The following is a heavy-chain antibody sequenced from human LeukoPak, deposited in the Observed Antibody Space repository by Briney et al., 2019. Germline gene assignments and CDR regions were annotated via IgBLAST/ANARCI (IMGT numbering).Heavy chain of an antibody. CDR1: GYTFTGYY. J-gene: IGHJ5*02. CDR2: INPNSGGT. V-gene: IGHV1-2*02. CDR3: ARVTYDDYDSSLNWFDP. Sequence: ASVKVSCKASGYTFTGYYMHWVRQAPGQGLEWMGWINPNSGGTNYALKFQGRVTMTRDTSISTAYMELSRLRSDDTAVYYCARVTYDDYDSSLNWFDPWGQGTLVTVSS. D-gene: IGHD3-22*01.